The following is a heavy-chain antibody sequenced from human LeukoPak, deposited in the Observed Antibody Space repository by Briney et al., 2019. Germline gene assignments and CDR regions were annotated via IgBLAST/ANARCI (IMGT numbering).Heavy chain of an antibody. Sequence: GGSLRLSCAASGFTFSSYAMSWVRQAPGKGLEWVSTISGSGGSTYYADSVKGRFTISRDNSKNTLCLQMNSLRAEDTAVYYCAKDFTMIRGSELDYWGQGTLVTVSS. J-gene: IGHJ4*02. CDR1: GFTFSSYA. CDR2: ISGSGGST. D-gene: IGHD3-10*01. CDR3: AKDFTMIRGSELDY. V-gene: IGHV3-23*01.